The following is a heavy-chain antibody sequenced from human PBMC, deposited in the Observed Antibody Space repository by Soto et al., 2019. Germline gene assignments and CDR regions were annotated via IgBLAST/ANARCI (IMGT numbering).Heavy chain of an antibody. CDR3: VRDPSSGYRSFDY. J-gene: IGHJ4*02. V-gene: IGHV1-46*03. Sequence: ASVKVSCKASGCTFSSYAINWVRQAPGQGLEWIGIINLSADRTSYAQKFQGRFTVTMDTSTSTVYMELGSLRSEDTAVYYCVRDPSSGYRSFDYWGQGTLVTVSS. CDR1: GCTFSSYA. D-gene: IGHD3-22*01. CDR2: INLSADRT.